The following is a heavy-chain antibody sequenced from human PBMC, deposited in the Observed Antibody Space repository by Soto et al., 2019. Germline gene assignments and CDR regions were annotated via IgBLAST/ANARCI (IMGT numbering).Heavy chain of an antibody. D-gene: IGHD3-22*01. Sequence: PGGSLRLSCAASGFTFSTYGMNWVRQAPGKGLEWLSSISDSGHYIYYGDSVKGRFTTSRDNAKNSLFLQMNSLRGEDTAVYYCARSGLALPYSASHWFDPWGHGTLVTVSS. V-gene: IGHV3-21*01. J-gene: IGHJ5*02. CDR3: ARSGLALPYSASHWFDP. CDR1: GFTFSTYG. CDR2: ISDSGHYI.